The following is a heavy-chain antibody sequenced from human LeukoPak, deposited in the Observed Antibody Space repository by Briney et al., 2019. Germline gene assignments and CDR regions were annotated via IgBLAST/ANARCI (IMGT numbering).Heavy chain of an antibody. D-gene: IGHD2-2*01. CDR2: IRSKAYGSTT. J-gene: IGHJ4*02. CDR1: GFTFGDYA. Sequence: PGRSLRLSCTASGFTFGDYAMSWVRQAPGKGLEWVGFIRSKAYGSTTEYAASVKGRFPISRDDSKSIPYLQINSLKTEDTAVYYCTRVGDIVVVPAALWFDYWGQGTLVTVSS. V-gene: IGHV3-49*04. CDR3: TRVGDIVVVPAALWFDY.